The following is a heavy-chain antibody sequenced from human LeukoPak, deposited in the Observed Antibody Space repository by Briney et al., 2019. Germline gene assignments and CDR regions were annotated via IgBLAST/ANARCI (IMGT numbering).Heavy chain of an antibody. D-gene: IGHD3-22*01. CDR1: GYTFTGYY. CDR3: ARGGSYYDSSGYYYGSFDY. J-gene: IGHJ4*02. CDR2: INPNSGGT. V-gene: IGHV1-2*02. Sequence: ASVKVSCKASGYTFTGYYMHWVRQAPGQGLEWMGWINPNSGGTNYAQKFQGRVTMTRDTSISTAYMELSRLRSDDTAVYYCARGGSYYDSSGYYYGSFDYWGQETLVTVSS.